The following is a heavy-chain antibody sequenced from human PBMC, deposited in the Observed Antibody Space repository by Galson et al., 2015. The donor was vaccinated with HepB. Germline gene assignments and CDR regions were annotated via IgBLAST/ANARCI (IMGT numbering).Heavy chain of an antibody. CDR2: INPNNGGA. CDR1: GYTFTGYY. J-gene: IGHJ6*03. Sequence: SVKVSCKASGYTFTGYYMHWVRQAPGQGLEWMGRINPNNGGANYAQKFQGRVTMTRDTSSSTAYMELSRLRSDDTAVYYCGRDYDILTGYTHYYYYIDVWGKGTTVTVSS. D-gene: IGHD3-9*01. V-gene: IGHV1-2*06. CDR3: GRDYDILTGYTHYYYYIDV.